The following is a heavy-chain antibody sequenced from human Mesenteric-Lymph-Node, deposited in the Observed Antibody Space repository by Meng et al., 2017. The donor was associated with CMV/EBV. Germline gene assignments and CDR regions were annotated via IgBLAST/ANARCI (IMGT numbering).Heavy chain of an antibody. Sequence: TLSLTCAVYGGSFSGYYWSWIRQPPGKGLEWIGEINHSGSINYNPSLKSRVTISVDTSKNQFSLKLSSVTAADTAVYYCARAPRWFDPWGQGTLVTVSS. J-gene: IGHJ5*02. V-gene: IGHV4-34*01. CDR2: INHSGSI. CDR1: GGSFSGYY. CDR3: ARAPRWFDP.